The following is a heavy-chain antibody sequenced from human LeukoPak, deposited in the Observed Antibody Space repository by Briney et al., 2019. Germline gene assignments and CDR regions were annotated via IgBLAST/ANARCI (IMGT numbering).Heavy chain of an antibody. Sequence: RASVKVSCKVSGYTLTEFSMHWVRQAPGKGLEWMGGFDPEDGETIYAQELQGRVTMTKDTSTDTAYMELSSLRSEDTAVYYCASGGVGYCSGGSCYSSLWGFDYWGQGTLVTVSS. CDR1: GYTLTEFS. V-gene: IGHV1-24*01. D-gene: IGHD2-15*01. CDR3: ASGGVGYCSGGSCYSSLWGFDY. J-gene: IGHJ4*02. CDR2: FDPEDGET.